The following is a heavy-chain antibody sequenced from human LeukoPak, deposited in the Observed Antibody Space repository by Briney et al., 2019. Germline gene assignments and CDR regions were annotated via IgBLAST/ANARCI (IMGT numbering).Heavy chain of an antibody. CDR2: IYSSGNT. CDR1: GGSISSYY. CDR3: ARGGGLGFYYYYMDV. J-gene: IGHJ6*03. D-gene: IGHD3/OR15-3a*01. V-gene: IGHV4-59*01. Sequence: SETLSLTCSVSGGSISSYYWSWIRQPPGKGLEWIGYIYSSGNTNYNPSLKSRVTISIDTSKNLFSLQLSSVTAADTAVYFCARGGGLGFYYYYMDVWGKGTTVTISS.